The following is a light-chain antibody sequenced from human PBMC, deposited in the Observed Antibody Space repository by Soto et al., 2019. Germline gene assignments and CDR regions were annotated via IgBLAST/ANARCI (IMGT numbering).Light chain of an antibody. CDR1: SSDVGGYNY. CDR3: CSYAGTYPLV. CDR2: DVN. Sequence: QSALTQPRSVSGSPGQSVTISCTGTSSDVGGYNYVSWYQQHPGKAPKLMIFDVNKRPSGVPDRSSGSKFGNTASLTISGLQNEDEADYYCCSYAGTYPLVFGSGTKLTVL. J-gene: IGLJ1*01. V-gene: IGLV2-11*01.